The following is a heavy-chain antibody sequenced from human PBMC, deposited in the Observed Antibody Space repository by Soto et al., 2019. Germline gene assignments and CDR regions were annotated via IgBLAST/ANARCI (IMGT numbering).Heavy chain of an antibody. Sequence: EVQLVESGGGLVQPGGSLRLSCAASGFTFSSSWMHWVRQAPGKGLVWVSRINSDGSSTNYADSVKGQFTISRDNATNTLYLQMNSLRAEATAVYYCGRGAAGSYRLDYWGQGTLVTVSS. CDR2: INSDGSST. CDR3: GRGAAGSYRLDY. V-gene: IGHV3-74*01. CDR1: GFTFSSSW. D-gene: IGHD3-16*02. J-gene: IGHJ4*02.